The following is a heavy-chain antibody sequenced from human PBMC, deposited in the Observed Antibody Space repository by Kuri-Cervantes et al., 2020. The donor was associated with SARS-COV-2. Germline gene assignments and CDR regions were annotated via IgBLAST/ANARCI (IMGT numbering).Heavy chain of an antibody. Sequence: GGSLRLSCAASGFSFSDYVMTWVRQAPGKGLEWVSIINDAGTTTHYADSVKGRFTISRDNSKNTVCLQMNNLEVEDTAVYFCATGFTSVWFRPLAYWGQGTLVTVSS. D-gene: IGHD3-10*01. CDR1: GFSFSDYV. J-gene: IGHJ4*02. V-gene: IGHV3-23*01. CDR3: ATGFTSVWFRPLAY. CDR2: INDAGTTT.